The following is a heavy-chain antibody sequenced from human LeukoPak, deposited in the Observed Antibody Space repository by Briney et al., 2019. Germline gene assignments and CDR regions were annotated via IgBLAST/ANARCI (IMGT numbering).Heavy chain of an antibody. CDR2: ISYDGSNK. D-gene: IGHD6-19*01. CDR3: AKDSSGAWAYFDY. V-gene: IGHV3-30*18. CDR1: GSTFRSYG. J-gene: IGHJ4*02. Sequence: PGGSLRLSYAASGSTFRSYGMHWVRQAPGKGLEWVAVISYDGSNKYYADSVKGRFTISRDNSKNTLYLQVNNLRAEDTAVYYCAKDSSGAWAYFDYWGQGTLVTVSS.